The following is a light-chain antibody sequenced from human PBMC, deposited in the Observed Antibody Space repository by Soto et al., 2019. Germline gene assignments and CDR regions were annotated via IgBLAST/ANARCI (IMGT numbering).Light chain of an antibody. J-gene: IGKJ3*01. CDR3: QQYDNLPPFT. CDR1: QDISNY. Sequence: DIQMTQSPSSLSASVGDRVTITCQASQDISNYLNRYQQKPGKAPKLLINDASNLETGDPSRFTGSGSGTDFTFTISSLQPEDIAAYYCQQYDNLPPFTFGPGTKVDIK. CDR2: DAS. V-gene: IGKV1-33*01.